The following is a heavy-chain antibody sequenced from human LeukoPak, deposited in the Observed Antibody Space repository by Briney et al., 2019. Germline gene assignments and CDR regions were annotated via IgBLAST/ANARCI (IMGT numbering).Heavy chain of an antibody. V-gene: IGHV4-4*09. CDR2: IYAGGKT. CDR1: GGSIGSYY. D-gene: IGHD3-10*01. Sequence: SETLSLTCTVSGGSIGSYYWTWIRQAPGKGLEWIGYIYAGGKTRSSPSLESRVSISVDMSKSQFSLKLTSVTAADTAAYYCARGVSGFWLSFDLWGQGALVSVSS. J-gene: IGHJ4*02. CDR3: ARGVSGFWLSFDL.